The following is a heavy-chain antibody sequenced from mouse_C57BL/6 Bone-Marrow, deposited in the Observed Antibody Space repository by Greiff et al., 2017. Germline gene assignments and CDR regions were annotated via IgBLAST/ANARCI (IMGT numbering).Heavy chain of an antibody. CDR1: GYTFTSYG. CDR2: IYPRRGNT. Sequence: QVQLQQSGAELARPGASVKLSCKASGYTFTSYGISWVKQRTGQGLEWIGEIYPRRGNTYYNETFKGKATLTADKYSSTAYIEHRSLTSEVSAVDFCASGATMVTTRYVDVWGTGATVTVS. D-gene: IGHD2-2*01. V-gene: IGHV1-81*01. J-gene: IGHJ1*03. CDR3: ASGATMVTTRYVDV.